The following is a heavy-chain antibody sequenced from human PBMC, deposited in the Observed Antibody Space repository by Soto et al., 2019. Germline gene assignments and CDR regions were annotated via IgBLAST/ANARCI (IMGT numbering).Heavy chain of an antibody. D-gene: IGHD1-26*01. CDR1: GYSFTTYW. Sequence: PGESLKISCKGSGYSFTTYWIAWVRQMPGKGLEWMGIIYPGDSDIRYSPSFQGQVTISADRSISTAYLQWSSLKASDSAMYYCAREPLYRSDKYYHGMDVWGQGTTVTVSS. CDR3: AREPLYRSDKYYHGMDV. V-gene: IGHV5-51*01. J-gene: IGHJ6*02. CDR2: IYPGDSDI.